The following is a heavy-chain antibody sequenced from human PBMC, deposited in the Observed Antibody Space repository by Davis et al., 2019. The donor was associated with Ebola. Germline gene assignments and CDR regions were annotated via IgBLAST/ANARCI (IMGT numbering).Heavy chain of an antibody. CDR3: ARSHVGYDHFDY. CDR2: INHSGST. Sequence: ESLKISCAASGFTFSSYAMSWIRQPPGKGLEWIGEINHSGSTNYNPSLKSRVTISVDTSYNHFSLKLSSVTAADTAVYYCARSHVGYDHFDYWGQGILVTVSS. D-gene: IGHD5-12*01. CDR1: GFTFSSYA. J-gene: IGHJ4*02. V-gene: IGHV4-34*01.